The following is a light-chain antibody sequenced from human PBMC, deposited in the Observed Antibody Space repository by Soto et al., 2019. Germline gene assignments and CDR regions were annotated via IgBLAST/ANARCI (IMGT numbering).Light chain of an antibody. CDR3: QKCNSPPPFT. CDR2: AAS. Sequence: DIQMTQSPSSLSASVGDRVTITCRASQDISNYLAWYQQRPGEVPKLLIYAASTLHSGVPTRFSGSRSGTYVSLTSSSLQPEDAATYFCQKCNSPPPFTFGPGTKVELK. CDR1: QDISNY. J-gene: IGKJ3*01. V-gene: IGKV1-27*01.